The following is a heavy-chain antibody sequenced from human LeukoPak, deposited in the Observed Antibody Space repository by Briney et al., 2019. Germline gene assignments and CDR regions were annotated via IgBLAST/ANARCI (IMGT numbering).Heavy chain of an antibody. Sequence: GSLRLSCTASGFTFGDYAMSWFRQAPGKGLEWVGFIRSKAYGGTTEYAASVKGRFTISRDDSKSIAYLQMNSLKTEDTAVYYCTRHGPIVRMDHWFDPWGQGTLVTVSS. CDR1: GFTFGDYA. D-gene: IGHD4-11*01. CDR2: IRSKAYGGTT. J-gene: IGHJ5*02. V-gene: IGHV3-49*03. CDR3: TRHGPIVRMDHWFDP.